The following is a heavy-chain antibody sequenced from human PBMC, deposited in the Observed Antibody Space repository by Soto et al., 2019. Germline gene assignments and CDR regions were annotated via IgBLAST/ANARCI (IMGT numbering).Heavy chain of an antibody. CDR3: ASYDSSGLGDY. Sequence: QVQLVESGGGVVQPGRSLRLSCAASGFTFSSYAMHWVRQAPGKGLEWVAVISYDGSNKYYADSVKGRFTISRDNSKNTLYLQMNSLRAEDTAVYYCASYDSSGLGDYWGQGTLVTVSS. V-gene: IGHV3-30-3*01. J-gene: IGHJ4*02. CDR1: GFTFSSYA. D-gene: IGHD3-22*01. CDR2: ISYDGSNK.